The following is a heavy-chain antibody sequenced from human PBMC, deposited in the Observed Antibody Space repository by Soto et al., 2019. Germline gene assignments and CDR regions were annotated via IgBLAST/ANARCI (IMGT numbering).Heavy chain of an antibody. CDR3: PRHGPRSIVGATMVGAFDI. D-gene: IGHD1-26*01. CDR2: IYPGDSDT. V-gene: IGHV5-51*01. J-gene: IGHJ3*02. CDR1: GYSFTSYW. Sequence: GESLKISCKGSGYSFTSYWIGWVRQMPGKGLEWMGIIYPGDSDTRYSPSFQGQVTISADKSISTAYLQWSSLKASDTAMYYCPRHGPRSIVGATMVGAFDILGRLKMVTVSS.